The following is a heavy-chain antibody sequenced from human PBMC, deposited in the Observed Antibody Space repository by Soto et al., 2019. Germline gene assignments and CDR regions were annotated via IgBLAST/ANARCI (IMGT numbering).Heavy chain of an antibody. V-gene: IGHV1-3*01. CDR3: ASSAAPTYYYGMDV. J-gene: IGHJ6*02. CDR1: GYTFTSYA. Sequence: ASVKVSCKASGYTFTSYAMHWVRQAPGQRLEWMGWINAGNGNTKYSQKFQGRVTITRDTSASTAYMELSSLRSEDTAVYYCASSAAPTYYYGMDVWGQGATVTVSS. CDR2: INAGNGNT. D-gene: IGHD6-13*01.